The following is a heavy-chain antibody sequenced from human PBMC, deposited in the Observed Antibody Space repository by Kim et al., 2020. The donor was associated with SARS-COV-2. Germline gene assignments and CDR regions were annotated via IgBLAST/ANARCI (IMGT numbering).Heavy chain of an antibody. Sequence: GGSLRLSCAASGFTFDDYAMQWVRQTPGKGLEWVSGISWNSGSIGYADSVKGRFTISRDNAKNSLYLQMNSLRAEDTALYYCAKDFDGSGGGIDYWGHGT. CDR1: GFTFDDYA. V-gene: IGHV3-9*01. CDR3: AKDFDGSGGGIDY. D-gene: IGHD6-19*01. CDR2: ISWNSGSI. J-gene: IGHJ4*01.